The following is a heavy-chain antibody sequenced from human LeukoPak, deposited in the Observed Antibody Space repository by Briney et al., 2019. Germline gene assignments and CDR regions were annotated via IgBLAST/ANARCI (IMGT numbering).Heavy chain of an antibody. J-gene: IGHJ5*02. CDR1: GFTFSSYS. V-gene: IGHV3-21*01. Sequence: GGSLRLSCAASGFTFSSYSMNWVRQAPGKGLEWVSSISSSSSYIYYADSVKGRFTISRDNAKNSLYLQMNSLRAEDTAVYYCAREFSSGWYSGWFDPWGQGTLVTVSS. D-gene: IGHD6-19*01. CDR2: ISSSSSYI. CDR3: AREFSSGWYSGWFDP.